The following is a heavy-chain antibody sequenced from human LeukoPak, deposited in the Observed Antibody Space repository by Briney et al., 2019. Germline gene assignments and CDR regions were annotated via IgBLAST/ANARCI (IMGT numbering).Heavy chain of an antibody. CDR2: ISGSGGST. CDR1: GFTFSSYG. CDR3: ARVGNYDSSGYYPRKYYYYYYYMDV. J-gene: IGHJ6*03. D-gene: IGHD3-22*01. V-gene: IGHV3-23*01. Sequence: PGGSLRLSCAASGFTFSSYGMSWVRQAPGKGLEWVSAISGSGGSTYYADSVKGRFTISRDNAKNSLYLQMNSLRAEDTALYYCARVGNYDSSGYYPRKYYYYYYYMDVWGKGTTVTVSS.